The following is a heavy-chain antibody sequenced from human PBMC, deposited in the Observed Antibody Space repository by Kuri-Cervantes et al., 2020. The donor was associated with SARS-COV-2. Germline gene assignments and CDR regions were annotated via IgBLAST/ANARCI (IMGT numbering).Heavy chain of an antibody. D-gene: IGHD3-3*01. CDR1: GFTFSDYY. J-gene: IGHJ4*02. Sequence: GESLKISCAASGFTFSDYYMSRIRQAPGKGLEWVSYISSSSSYTNYADSVKGRFTISRDNAKNSLYLQMNSLRAEDTAVYYCARGGVGITVDYWGQGTLVTVSS. CDR2: ISSSSSYT. V-gene: IGHV3-11*06. CDR3: ARGGVGITVDY.